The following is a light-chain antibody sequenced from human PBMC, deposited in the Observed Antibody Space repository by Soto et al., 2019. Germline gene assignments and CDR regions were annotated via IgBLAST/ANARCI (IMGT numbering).Light chain of an antibody. Sequence: DIQMTQSPSSLSASVGDRVTVTCRASQNINTFLNWYQQKPGKAPQLLIYGASSLQSGVSSRFSGTGSGKDFTLTIRGLQPEDFATYFCQQAYTTPCTFGQGTKLAIK. CDR1: QNINTF. V-gene: IGKV1-39*01. CDR3: QQAYTTPCT. CDR2: GAS. J-gene: IGKJ2*02.